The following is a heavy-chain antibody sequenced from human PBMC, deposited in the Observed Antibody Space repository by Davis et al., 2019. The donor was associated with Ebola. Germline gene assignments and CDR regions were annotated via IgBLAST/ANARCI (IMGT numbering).Heavy chain of an antibody. CDR1: GYTFTGYY. CDR2: INPNSGGT. Sequence: ASVKVPCKSSGYTFTGYYMHWVRQAHGQGLEWIGWINPNSGGTKYAQKFQGRVTMTRDTSISTAYMELSRLRSDDTAVYYCARELSINGDEYFQHWGQGTLVTVSS. CDR3: ARELSINGDEYFQH. D-gene: IGHD2-21*01. J-gene: IGHJ1*01. V-gene: IGHV1-2*02.